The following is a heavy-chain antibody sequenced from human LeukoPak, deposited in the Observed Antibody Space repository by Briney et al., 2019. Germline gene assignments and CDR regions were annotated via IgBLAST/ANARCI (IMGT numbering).Heavy chain of an antibody. J-gene: IGHJ5*02. CDR1: GGSISSGGYS. V-gene: IGHV4-30-2*01. D-gene: IGHD1-26*01. CDR3: ARDRRVGATDWFDP. Sequence: KASETLSLTCAVSGGSISSGGYSWSWIRQPPGKGLEWIGYIYHSGSTYYNPSLKSRVTISVDTSKNQFSLKLSSVTAADTAVYYCARDRRVGATDWFDPWGQGTLVTVSS. CDR2: IYHSGST.